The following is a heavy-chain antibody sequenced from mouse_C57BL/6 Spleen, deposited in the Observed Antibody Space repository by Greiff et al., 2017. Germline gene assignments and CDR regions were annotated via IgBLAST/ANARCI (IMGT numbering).Heavy chain of an antibody. CDR2: IDPSDSYT. Sequence: QVQLQQPGAELVKPGASVKLSCKASGYTFTSYWMQWVKQRPGQGLEWIGEIDPSDSYTNYNQKFKGKATLTVDTSSSTAYMQLSSLTSEDSAVYYCARGGNWYAMDYWGQGTSGTVSS. D-gene: IGHD2-1*01. V-gene: IGHV1-50*01. CDR3: ARGGNWYAMDY. J-gene: IGHJ4*01. CDR1: GYTFTSYW.